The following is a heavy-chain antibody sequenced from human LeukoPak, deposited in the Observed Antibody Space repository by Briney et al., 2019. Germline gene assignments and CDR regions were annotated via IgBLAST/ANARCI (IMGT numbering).Heavy chain of an antibody. CDR2: IRYDGSNK. CDR3: ANTGYSSGWRHFDY. J-gene: IGHJ4*02. CDR1: GFTFSSYG. Sequence: GGSLRLSCAASGFTFSSYGMHWVRRAPGKGLEWVAFIRYDGSNKYYADSVKGRFTISRDNSKNTLYLQMNSLRAEDTAVYYCANTGYSSGWRHFDYWGQGTLVTVSS. V-gene: IGHV3-30*02. D-gene: IGHD6-19*01.